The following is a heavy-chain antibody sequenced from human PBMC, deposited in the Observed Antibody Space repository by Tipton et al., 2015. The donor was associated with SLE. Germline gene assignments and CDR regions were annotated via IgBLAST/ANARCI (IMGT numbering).Heavy chain of an antibody. V-gene: IGHV3-48*03. Sequence: SLRLSCAASGFTFSSYEMNWVRQAPGKGLEWVSYISSSGRTIYYADSVKGRFTISRDNAKNSLYLQMNSLRAEDTAVYYCARGLLLRYLDVWGQGTTVTVSS. D-gene: IGHD3-9*01. CDR1: GFTFSSYE. CDR2: ISSSGRTI. J-gene: IGHJ6*02. CDR3: ARGLLLRYLDV.